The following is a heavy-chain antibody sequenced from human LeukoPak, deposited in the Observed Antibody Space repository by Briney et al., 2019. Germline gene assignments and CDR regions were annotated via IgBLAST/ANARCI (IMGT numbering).Heavy chain of an antibody. D-gene: IGHD4-17*01. Sequence: RGSLRLSCAASGFTFSSYAMSWVRLAPGKGLEWVSATSGSGGNTYYADSVKGRFTISRDNSKDTLYLQMSSLRAEDTALYYCARRPTTVTYFDYWGQGTLVTVSS. V-gene: IGHV3-23*01. CDR1: GFTFSSYA. CDR2: TSGSGGNT. J-gene: IGHJ4*02. CDR3: ARRPTTVTYFDY.